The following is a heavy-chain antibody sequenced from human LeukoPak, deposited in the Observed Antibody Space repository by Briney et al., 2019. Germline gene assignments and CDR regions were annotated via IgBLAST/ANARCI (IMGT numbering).Heavy chain of an antibody. D-gene: IGHD3-10*01. CDR2: ISGSGGST. CDR3: AKGSRPRYGSGSPFDY. Sequence: GGALRLSCAASGVTFSSYAMSWVRQAPGKGVEGVSDISGSGGSTYYADSVKGRFTISRDNSKKRLYRQMNSQREEDTAVYYCAKGSRPRYGSGSPFDYWGQGTLVPVSS. J-gene: IGHJ4*02. V-gene: IGHV3-23*01. CDR1: GVTFSSYA.